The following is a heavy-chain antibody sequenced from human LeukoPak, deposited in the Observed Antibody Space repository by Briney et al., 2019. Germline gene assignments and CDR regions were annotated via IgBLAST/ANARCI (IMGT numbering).Heavy chain of an antibody. V-gene: IGHV3-23*01. Sequence: GGSLRLSCAASGFTFSTYAMSGVRQAPGRGLGWVSPVSGSGGSTYYADSVKGRFTISRDNSKNTLYLQMNSLRAEDTALYYCAKSGSGSYYKGGYDNWGQGTLVTVSS. CDR1: GFTFSTYA. D-gene: IGHD3-10*01. J-gene: IGHJ4*02. CDR3: AKSGSGSYYKGGYDN. CDR2: VSGSGGST.